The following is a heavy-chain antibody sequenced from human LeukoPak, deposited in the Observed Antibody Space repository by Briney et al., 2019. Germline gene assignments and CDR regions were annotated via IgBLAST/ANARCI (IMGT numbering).Heavy chain of an antibody. D-gene: IGHD4-17*01. CDR3: AKDPSGDYIGAFDF. CDR1: AFSFSKFA. J-gene: IGHJ3*01. CDR2: ITANGGYT. V-gene: IGHV3-23*01. Sequence: PGGSLRLSCAASAFSFSKFALIWVRQAPGKGLEWVSAITANGGYTLYADAVKGRFTVSRDNSKNTLYLQINSLRPEDTAMYYCAKDPSGDYIGAFDFWGQGTMVTVSS.